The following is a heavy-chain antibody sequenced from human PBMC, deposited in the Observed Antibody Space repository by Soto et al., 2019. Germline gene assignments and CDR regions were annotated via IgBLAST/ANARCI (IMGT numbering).Heavy chain of an antibody. Sequence: SETLSVTCTVSCGSVSSGSYYWSWIRQPPGKGLEWIGYIYYSGSTNYNPSLKSRVTISVDTPKNQFSLKLSSVTAADTAVYYCAREGAKAPYDFWSGYNWFDPWGQGTLVTVSS. CDR3: AREGAKAPYDFWSGYNWFDP. D-gene: IGHD3-3*01. V-gene: IGHV4-61*01. J-gene: IGHJ5*02. CDR2: IYYSGST. CDR1: CGSVSSGSYY.